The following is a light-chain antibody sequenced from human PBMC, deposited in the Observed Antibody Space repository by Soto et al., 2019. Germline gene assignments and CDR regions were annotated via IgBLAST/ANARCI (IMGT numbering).Light chain of an antibody. CDR1: QIVTGNF. Sequence: EVVLTQSPGTLSLSPGEGATLSCRASQIVTGNFLAWYQQKPGQAPRLLMYDASTRATGIPDRFSGSGSGTDFTIIIIRLEPEDFAVYYCQQYGDSLLTFGEGTKVEIK. CDR3: QQYGDSLLT. J-gene: IGKJ1*01. V-gene: IGKV3-20*01. CDR2: DAS.